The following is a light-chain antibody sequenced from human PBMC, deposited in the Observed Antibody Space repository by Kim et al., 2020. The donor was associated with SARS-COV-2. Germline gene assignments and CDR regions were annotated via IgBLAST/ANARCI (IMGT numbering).Light chain of an antibody. V-gene: IGLV3-1*01. CDR2: QDS. CDR3: QAWDSSTLV. CDR1: KLGDKY. Sequence: SYELTQPPSVSVSPGQTASITCSGDKLGDKYACWYQQKPGQSPVLVIYQDSKRPSGIPERFSGSNSGNTATLTISGTQAMDEADYYCQAWDSSTLVF. J-gene: IGLJ2*01.